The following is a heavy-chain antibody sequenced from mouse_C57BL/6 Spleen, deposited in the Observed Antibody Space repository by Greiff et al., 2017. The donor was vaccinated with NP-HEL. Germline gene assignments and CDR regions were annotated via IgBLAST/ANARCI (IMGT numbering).Heavy chain of an antibody. Sequence: EVQLQESGPGMVKPSQSLSLTCTVTGYSITSGYDWHWIRHFPGNKLEWMGYISYSGSTNYNPSLKSRISITHDTSKNHFFLKLNSVTTEDTATYYCARDSNYWYCDVWGTGTTVTVSS. CDR2: ISYSGST. CDR3: ARDSNYWYCDV. J-gene: IGHJ1*03. D-gene: IGHD2-5*01. V-gene: IGHV3-1*01. CDR1: GYSITSGYD.